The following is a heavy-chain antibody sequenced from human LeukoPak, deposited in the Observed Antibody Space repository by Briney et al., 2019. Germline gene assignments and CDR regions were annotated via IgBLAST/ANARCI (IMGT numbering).Heavy chain of an antibody. CDR3: ARLYSSGWEWFDP. V-gene: IGHV1-2*06. J-gene: IGHJ5*02. CDR2: INPNSGGT. CDR1: GYTFTGYY. D-gene: IGHD6-19*01. Sequence: GASVKVSCKASGYTFTGYYMHWVRQAPGQGLERMGRINPNSGGTNYAQKFQGRVTMTRDTSISTAYMELSRLRSDDTAVYYCARLYSSGWEWFDPWGQGTLVTVSS.